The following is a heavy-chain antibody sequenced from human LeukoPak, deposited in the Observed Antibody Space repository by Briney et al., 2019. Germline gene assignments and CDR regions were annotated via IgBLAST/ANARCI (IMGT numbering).Heavy chain of an antibody. CDR3: ARPSSSHYYYDSSGDAFDI. Sequence: PSETLSLTCTVSGGSISSSSYYWGWIRQPPGKGLEWIGSIYYSGSTYYNPSLKSRVTISVDTSKNQFSLKLSSVTAADTAVYYCARPSSSHYYYDSSGDAFDIWGQGTMVTVSS. V-gene: IGHV4-39*07. J-gene: IGHJ3*02. CDR1: GGSISSSSYY. CDR2: IYYSGST. D-gene: IGHD3-22*01.